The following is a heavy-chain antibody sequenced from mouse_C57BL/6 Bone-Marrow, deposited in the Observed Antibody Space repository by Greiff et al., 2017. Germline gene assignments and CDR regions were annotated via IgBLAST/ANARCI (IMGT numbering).Heavy chain of an antibody. CDR3: ARSYDDAMDY. Sequence: VQLQQPGAELVMPGASVKLSCKASGYTFTSYWMHWVKQRPGQGLEWIGEIDPSGSYTNYNQKFKGKSTLTVAKSSSTAYMQLSSLTSEDSAVYCCARSYDDAMDYWGQGTSVTVSS. D-gene: IGHD2-12*01. CDR2: IDPSGSYT. CDR1: GYTFTSYW. J-gene: IGHJ4*01. V-gene: IGHV1-69*01.